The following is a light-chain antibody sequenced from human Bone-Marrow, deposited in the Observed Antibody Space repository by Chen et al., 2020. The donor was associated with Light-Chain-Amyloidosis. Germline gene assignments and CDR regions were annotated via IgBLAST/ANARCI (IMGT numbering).Light chain of an antibody. Sequence: QSALTQPASVSGSPGQSITISCTGTSSDVGGDNHVSWYQQHPDKAPKRMIYEVTNRPSWVPDRFSGSKSDNPASLTISGLQTEDEADYLCSSYTITNTLVFGSGTRVAVL. CDR2: EVT. J-gene: IGLJ1*01. CDR1: SSDVGGDNH. V-gene: IGLV2-14*01. CDR3: SSYTITNTLV.